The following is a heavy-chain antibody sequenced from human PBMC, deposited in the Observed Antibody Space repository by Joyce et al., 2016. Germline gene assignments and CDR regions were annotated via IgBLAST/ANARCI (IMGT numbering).Heavy chain of an antibody. CDR3: VRDCFGGGRALDLSLYSGMDV. CDR2: TYPSGST. Sequence: QVQLQESGPGLVKPSETLSLTCTVSGVSISSHFWSWIRQPAGKGLQWIGRTYPSGSTYHNPSLTSRLTMSVDTPKNQFSLPLSSVTAADTAVYYCVRDCFGGGRALDLSLYSGMDVWGQGTTVIVSS. D-gene: IGHD3-16*01. J-gene: IGHJ6*02. V-gene: IGHV4-4*07. CDR1: GVSISSHF.